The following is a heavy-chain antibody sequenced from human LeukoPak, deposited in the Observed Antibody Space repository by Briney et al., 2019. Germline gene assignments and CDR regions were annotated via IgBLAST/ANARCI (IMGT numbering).Heavy chain of an antibody. V-gene: IGHV4-34*01. Sequence: SETLSLTCAVYGGSFSGYYWSWIRQPPGKGLEWIGSIYHSGDTYYNPSLKSRVTISVDTSKDQFSLKPNSVTAADTAVYHCARQGYCSGGNCYRWFDPWGQGILVTVSS. CDR1: GGSFSGYY. D-gene: IGHD2-15*01. J-gene: IGHJ5*02. CDR3: ARQGYCSGGNCYRWFDP. CDR2: IYHSGDT.